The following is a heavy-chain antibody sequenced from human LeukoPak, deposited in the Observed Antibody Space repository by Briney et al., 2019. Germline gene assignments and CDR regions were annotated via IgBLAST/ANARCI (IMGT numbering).Heavy chain of an antibody. CDR3: AKRSSPYTTSSGNDY. V-gene: IGHV3-23*01. CDR1: GFTFSSYA. CDR2: ISGSGGTT. J-gene: IGHJ4*02. D-gene: IGHD6-6*01. Sequence: PGGSLRLTSAASGFTFSSYAMSWVRQAPGKGLEWVSGISGSGGTTYYADSVKGRFTISRDNSKYTLYLQMNSLRAEDTAVYYCAKRSSPYTTSSGNDYWGQGTLVTVSS.